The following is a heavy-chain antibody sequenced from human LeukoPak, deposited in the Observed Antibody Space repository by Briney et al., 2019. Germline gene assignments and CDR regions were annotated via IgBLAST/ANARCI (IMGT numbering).Heavy chain of an antibody. CDR3: ARAPGSETVDH. CDR1: GFTVSSYE. J-gene: IGHJ4*02. V-gene: IGHV3-48*03. Sequence: PGGSLRLSCAASGFTVSSYEMNWVRQAPGKGLEWVSFISSSGSTIYYADSVKGRFTISRDNAKNSLYLQMSSLRVDDTAVYYCARAPGSETVDHWGQGTLVTVST. CDR2: ISSSGSTI. D-gene: IGHD1-14*01.